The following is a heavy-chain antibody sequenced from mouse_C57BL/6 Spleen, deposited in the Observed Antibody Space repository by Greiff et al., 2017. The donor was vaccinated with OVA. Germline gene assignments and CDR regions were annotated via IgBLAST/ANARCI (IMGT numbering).Heavy chain of an antibody. CDR1: GFTFSDYG. D-gene: IGHD4-1*01. CDR2: ISSGSSTI. V-gene: IGHV5-17*01. CDR3: ARTGYYAMDD. Sequence: EVKVVEPGGGLVKPGGSLKLSCAASGFTFSDYGMHWVRQAPEKGLEWVAYISSGSSTIYYADTVKGRFTISRDNAKNTLFLQMTSLRSEDTAVYYCARTGYYAMDDWGQGTSVTVSS. J-gene: IGHJ4*01.